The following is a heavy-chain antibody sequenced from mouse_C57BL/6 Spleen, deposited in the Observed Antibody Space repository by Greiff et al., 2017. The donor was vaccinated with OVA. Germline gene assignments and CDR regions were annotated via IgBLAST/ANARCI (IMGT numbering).Heavy chain of an antibody. CDR3: VRQHRDYDYESVWCGG. Sequence: EVQVVESGGGLVQPKGSLKLSCAASGFSFNTYAMNWVRQAPGKGLEWVARIRSKSNNYATYYADSVKDRFNISRDDSESMLYLQMNNLKTEDTAMYYCVRQHRDYDYESVWCGGWGKGILGTV. CDR2: IRSKSNNYAT. J-gene: IGHJ3*01. CDR1: GFSFNTYA. D-gene: IGHD2-4*01. V-gene: IGHV10-1*01.